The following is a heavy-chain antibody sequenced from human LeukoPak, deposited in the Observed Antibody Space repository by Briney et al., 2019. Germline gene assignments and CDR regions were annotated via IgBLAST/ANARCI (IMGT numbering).Heavy chain of an antibody. J-gene: IGHJ4*02. CDR1: GFTFSDYQ. Sequence: GGSLRLSCAASGFTFSDYQMSWIRQAPGKGLEWISYISSSGSSIYYADSVKGRFTISRDNSKNTLYLQMNSLRAEDTALYFCAKKAQYNGNYPLDYWGQGTLVTVSS. CDR3: AKKAQYNGNYPLDY. D-gene: IGHD1-26*01. V-gene: IGHV3-11*01. CDR2: ISSSGSSI.